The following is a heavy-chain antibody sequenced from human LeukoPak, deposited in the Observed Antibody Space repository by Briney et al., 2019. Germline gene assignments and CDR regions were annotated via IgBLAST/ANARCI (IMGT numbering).Heavy chain of an antibody. V-gene: IGHV4-59*01. CDR1: GGSISSYY. CDR3: AKAEYDYVWGTLGGDY. Sequence: SETLSLTCTVSGGSISSYYWSWIRQPPGKGLEWIGYIYYSGSTNYNPSLKSRVTISVDTSKNQFSLKLSSVTAADTAVYYCAKAEYDYVWGTLGGDYWGQGTLVTVSS. CDR2: IYYSGST. D-gene: IGHD3-16*01. J-gene: IGHJ4*02.